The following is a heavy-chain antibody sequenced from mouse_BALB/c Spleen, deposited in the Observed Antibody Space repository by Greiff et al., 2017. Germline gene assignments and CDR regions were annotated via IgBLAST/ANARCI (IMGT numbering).Heavy chain of an antibody. V-gene: IGHV5-17*02. J-gene: IGHJ3*01. CDR1: GFTFSIFG. D-gene: IGHD4-1*01. CDR3: ARSGELAWFAY. CDR2: ISSGSSTI. Sequence: EVQVVESGGGLVQHGGSRKLSCAASGFTFSIFGMHWVRQAPEKGLEWVAYISSGSSTIYYADTVKGRFTISRDNPKNTLFLQMTSLRSEDTAMYYCARSGELAWFAYWGQGTLVTVSA.